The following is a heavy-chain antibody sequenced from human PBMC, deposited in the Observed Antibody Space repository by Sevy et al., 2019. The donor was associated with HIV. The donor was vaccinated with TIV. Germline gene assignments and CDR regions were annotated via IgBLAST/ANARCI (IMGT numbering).Heavy chain of an antibody. CDR3: AREGCTKPHDY. V-gene: IGHV3-23*01. CDR1: GITFSKYS. CDR2: LSFGCGEI. Sequence: LSLTCAASGITFSKYSMRWVRQPPGKGLEWVSTLSFGCGEINYADSVKGRFTISRDNYKSSVYLQMNNLRPEDTAVYYCAREGCTKPHDYWGQGTLVTVSS. J-gene: IGHJ4*02. D-gene: IGHD2-8*01.